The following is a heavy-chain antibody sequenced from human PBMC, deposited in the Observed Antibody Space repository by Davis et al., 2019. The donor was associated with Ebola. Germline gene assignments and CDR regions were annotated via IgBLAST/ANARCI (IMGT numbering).Heavy chain of an antibody. CDR2: ISYDGSNK. J-gene: IGHJ4*02. CDR3: AKDLHQVATIWGVGDY. Sequence: PGGSLRLSCAASGFTFSSYGMHWVRQAPGKGLEWVAVISYDGSNKYYADSVKGRFTISRDNSKNTLYLQMNSLRAEDTAVYYCAKDLHQVATIWGVGDYWGQGTLVTVSS. CDR1: GFTFSSYG. V-gene: IGHV3-30*18. D-gene: IGHD5-12*01.